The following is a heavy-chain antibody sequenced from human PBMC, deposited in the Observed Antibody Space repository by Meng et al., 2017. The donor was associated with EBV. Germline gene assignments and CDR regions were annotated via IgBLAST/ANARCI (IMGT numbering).Heavy chain of an antibody. J-gene: IGHJ4*02. V-gene: IGHV2-5*02. D-gene: IGHD3-10*01. CDR3: AHSKYYSDSGGYWDYFDD. Sequence: PTPXXLPTXTFSXXSLXXSGVXXXWIRQPPGKALDWLAVIYWDDAXRYSPSLKNRLTITKDTSKNQVVLTMTNMDPVDTATYFCAHSKYYSDSGGYWDYFDDWGQGTLXTVSS. CDR2: IYWDDAX. CDR1: XXSLXXSGVX.